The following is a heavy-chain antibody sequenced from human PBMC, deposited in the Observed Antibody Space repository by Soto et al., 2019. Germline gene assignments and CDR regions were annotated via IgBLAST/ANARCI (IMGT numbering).Heavy chain of an antibody. D-gene: IGHD4-17*01. Sequence: QVQLVQSGAEVKKPGSSVKVSCKASGDTFSNHTISWVRQAPGQGLEWMGRIIPMLGVANYAQKFQGRVTITADKSTSTAYMELSSLRSEDTAVYYCAGVAEMGTVTKGYYYYMDVWGKGTTVTVSS. CDR3: AGVAEMGTVTKGYYYYMDV. CDR2: IIPMLGVA. J-gene: IGHJ6*03. V-gene: IGHV1-69*04. CDR1: GDTFSNHT.